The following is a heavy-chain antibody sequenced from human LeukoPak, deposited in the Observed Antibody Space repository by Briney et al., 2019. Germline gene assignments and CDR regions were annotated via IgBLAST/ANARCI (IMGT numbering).Heavy chain of an antibody. J-gene: IGHJ4*02. CDR1: WNSFGPYR. V-gene: IGHV5-51*01. D-gene: IGHD3-10*01. Sequence: EALKISCKGSWNSFGPYRIAWGGPMPGKGLEGVGVIYPGDSDTRYSPSFQGQVTISADKSISTAYLQWSSLKASDTAMYYCARRFGPPTQYYFDYWGQGTLVTVSS. CDR3: ARRFGPPTQYYFDY. CDR2: IYPGDSDT.